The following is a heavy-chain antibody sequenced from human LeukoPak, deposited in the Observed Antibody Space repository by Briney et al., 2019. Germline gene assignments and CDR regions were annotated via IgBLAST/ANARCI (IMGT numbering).Heavy chain of an antibody. Sequence: SETLSLTCAVSGYSISSGYYWGWIRQPPGKGLEWIGSIYHSGSTYYNPSLKSRVTISVDTSKNQFSLKLSFVTAADTAVYYCARGGRFGELIFDYWGQGTLVTVSS. D-gene: IGHD3-10*01. CDR2: IYHSGST. CDR1: GYSISSGYY. V-gene: IGHV4-38-2*01. CDR3: ARGGRFGELIFDY. J-gene: IGHJ4*02.